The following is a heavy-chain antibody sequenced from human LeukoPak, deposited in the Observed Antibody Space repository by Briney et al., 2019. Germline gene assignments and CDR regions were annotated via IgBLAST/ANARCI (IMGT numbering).Heavy chain of an antibody. Sequence: GESLKISCKASGYSFTTHWIGWVRQMPGKGLEWMGIIYPDDSDTKYSPSFQGQVTISADKSISTAFLQWSSLKASDTAMYYCASATGSYSYFDYWCQGTLVTVSS. V-gene: IGHV5-51*01. CDR2: IYPDDSDT. CDR3: ASATGSYSYFDY. J-gene: IGHJ4*02. CDR1: GYSFTTHW. D-gene: IGHD1-26*01.